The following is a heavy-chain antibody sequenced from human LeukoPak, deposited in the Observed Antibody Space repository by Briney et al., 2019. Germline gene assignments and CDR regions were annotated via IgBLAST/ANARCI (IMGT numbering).Heavy chain of an antibody. Sequence: SETLSLTCTVSGGSISSGDYYWSWIRQPPGKGLEWIGYIYYSGSTYYNPSLKSRVTISVDTSKNQFSLKLSSVTAADTALCFCARDVELGYCSGGSCTGSRWFGPWGQGTLVTVSS. CDR1: GGSISSGDYY. CDR2: IYYSGST. V-gene: IGHV4-30-4*08. J-gene: IGHJ5*02. D-gene: IGHD2-15*01. CDR3: ARDVELGYCSGGSCTGSRWFGP.